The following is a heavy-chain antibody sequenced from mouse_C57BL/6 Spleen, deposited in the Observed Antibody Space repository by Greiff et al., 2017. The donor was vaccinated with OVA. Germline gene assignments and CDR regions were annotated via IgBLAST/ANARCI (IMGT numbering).Heavy chain of an antibody. CDR2: IYPGDGDT. J-gene: IGHJ2*01. V-gene: IGHV1-80*01. D-gene: IGHD2-10*02. CDR1: GYAFSSYW. CDR3: ARGEYGAFDY. Sequence: QVQLQQSGAELVKPGASVKISCKASGYAFSSYWMHWVKQRPGKGLEWIGLIYPGDGDTNYNGKFKGKATLTADKSSSTAYMQLSSLTSEDSAVYFCARGEYGAFDYWGQGTTLTVSS.